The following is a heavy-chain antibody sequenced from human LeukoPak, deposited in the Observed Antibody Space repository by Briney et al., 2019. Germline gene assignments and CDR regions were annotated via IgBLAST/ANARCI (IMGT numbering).Heavy chain of an antibody. CDR2: IHPDGYEE. D-gene: IGHD2-2*02. V-gene: IGHV3-7*04. Sequence: PGGSLRLSCAASGFTFSSYSMNWVRQAPGKGLEWVANIHPDGYEEYYADSVRGRFTISRDYATNSLYLQMNSLRVEDTAVYYCATDIVVVTGAIGFDYWGQGTLVTVSS. J-gene: IGHJ4*02. CDR3: ATDIVVVTGAIGFDY. CDR1: GFTFSSYS.